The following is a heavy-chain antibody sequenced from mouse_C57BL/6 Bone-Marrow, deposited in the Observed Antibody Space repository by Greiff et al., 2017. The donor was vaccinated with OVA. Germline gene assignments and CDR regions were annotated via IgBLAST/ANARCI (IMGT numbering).Heavy chain of an antibody. Sequence: EVHLVESGGDLVKPGGSLKLSCAASGFTFSSYGMSWVRQTPDKRLEWVAPISSGGSYTYYPDSVKGRFTISRDNAKNTLYLQISSLMSENTAMDYCARLRATVIHAWFADWGQGTLVTVSA. D-gene: IGHD2-4*01. CDR3: ARLRATVIHAWFAD. J-gene: IGHJ3*01. V-gene: IGHV5-6*01. CDR2: ISSGGSYT. CDR1: GFTFSSYG.